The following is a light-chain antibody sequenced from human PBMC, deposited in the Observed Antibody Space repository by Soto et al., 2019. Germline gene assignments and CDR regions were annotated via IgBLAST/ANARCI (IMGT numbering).Light chain of an antibody. CDR1: SGHSSYA. J-gene: IGLJ2*01. Sequence: QPVLTQSPSASASLGASVKVTCTLSSGHSSYAIAWHQQQPEKGPRYLMKLNSDGSHSKGDGIPDRFSGSSSGAERYLTISSLQSEDEADYYCQTWGGTGNVVFGGGTKVTVL. CDR2: LNSDGSH. V-gene: IGLV4-69*01. CDR3: QTWGGTGNVV.